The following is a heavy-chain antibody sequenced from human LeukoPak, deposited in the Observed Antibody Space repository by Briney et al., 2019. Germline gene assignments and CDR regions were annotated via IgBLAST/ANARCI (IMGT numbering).Heavy chain of an antibody. V-gene: IGHV3-30*18. CDR1: GFTFSSYG. Sequence: GGSLRLSCAASGFTFSSYGMHWVRQAPGKGLEWVAVISYDGSNKYYADSVKGRFTISRDNSKNTLYLQMNSLRAEDTAVYYCAKDRLPFNSITMVRGVTFDYWGQGTLVTVSS. CDR2: ISYDGSNK. D-gene: IGHD3-10*01. CDR3: AKDRLPFNSITMVRGVTFDY. J-gene: IGHJ4*02.